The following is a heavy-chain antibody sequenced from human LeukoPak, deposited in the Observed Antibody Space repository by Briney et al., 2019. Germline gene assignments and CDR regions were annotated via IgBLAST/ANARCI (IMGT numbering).Heavy chain of an antibody. D-gene: IGHD3-22*01. J-gene: IGHJ4*02. Sequence: PSETLSLTCTVSGGSISSSIYYWGWIRQPPGKGLEWIGSIYYSGSTYYNPSLKSRVTISVDTSKNQFSLKLSSVTAADTAVYYCARDFYDSSGLHDYWGQGTLVTASS. V-gene: IGHV4-39*07. CDR1: GGSISSSIYY. CDR2: IYYSGST. CDR3: ARDFYDSSGLHDY.